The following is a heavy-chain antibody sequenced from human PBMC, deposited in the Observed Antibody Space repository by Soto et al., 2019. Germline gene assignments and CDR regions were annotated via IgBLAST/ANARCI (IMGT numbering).Heavy chain of an antibody. Sequence: ASVKVSCKASGYTFTSYYMHWVRQAPGQGLEWMGWINPNSGGTSYAQKFQGRVTMTRDTSTSTAYMELSRLRSEDTAVYYCARASIAARYYYYYGMDVWGQGTTVTVSS. V-gene: IGHV1-2*02. CDR1: GYTFTSYY. D-gene: IGHD6-13*01. CDR3: ARASIAARYYYYYGMDV. CDR2: INPNSGGT. J-gene: IGHJ6*02.